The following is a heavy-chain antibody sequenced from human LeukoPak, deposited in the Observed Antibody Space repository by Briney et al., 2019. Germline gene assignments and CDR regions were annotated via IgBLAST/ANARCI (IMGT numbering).Heavy chain of an antibody. J-gene: IGHJ4*02. CDR1: GYTFTGYY. D-gene: IGHD3-3*01. CDR2: INPNSGRT. V-gene: IGHV1-2*02. CDR3: ARAGPHYDFWSGYSYYFDY. Sequence: ASVKVSCKASGYTFTGYYMNWVRQAPGQGLEWMGWINPNSGRTDYAQKFQGRVTMTRDTSISTAYMELSRLRSDDTAVYYCARAGPHYDFWSGYSYYFDYWGQGTLVTVSS.